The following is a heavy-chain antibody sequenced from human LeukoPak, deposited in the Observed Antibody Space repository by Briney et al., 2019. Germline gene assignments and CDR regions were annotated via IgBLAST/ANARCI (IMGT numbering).Heavy chain of an antibody. CDR3: ARGSSGSLDWFDP. J-gene: IGHJ5*02. CDR1: GGSISSSNW. Sequence: TLSHTCAVSGGSISSSNWWSWVRQPPGKGLEWIGEIYHSGSTNYNPSLKSRATISVDKSKNQFSLKLSSVTAADTAVYYCARGSSGSLDWFDPWGQGTLVTVSS. D-gene: IGHD3-22*01. V-gene: IGHV4-4*02. CDR2: IYHSGST.